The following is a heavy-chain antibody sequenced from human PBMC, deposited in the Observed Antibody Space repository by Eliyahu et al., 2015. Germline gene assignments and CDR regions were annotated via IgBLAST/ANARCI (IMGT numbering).Heavy chain of an antibody. CDR2: IYHSGST. V-gene: IGHV4-38-2*02. Sequence: QVQLQESGPGLVKPSEXLSLTCXXSGYSISSGYYWGWIRQPPGKGLEWIGSIYHSGSTYYNPSLKSRVTISVDTPKNQFSLKLSSVTAADTAVYYCARVLLANPGEFDYWGQGTLVTVSS. D-gene: IGHD3-3*02. CDR3: ARVLLANPGEFDY. CDR1: GYSISSGYY. J-gene: IGHJ4*02.